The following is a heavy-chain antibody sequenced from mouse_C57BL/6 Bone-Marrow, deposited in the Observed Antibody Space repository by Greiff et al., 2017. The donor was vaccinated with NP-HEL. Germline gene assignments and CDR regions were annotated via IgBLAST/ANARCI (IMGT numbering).Heavy chain of an antibody. CDR2: IRNKANGYTT. V-gene: IGHV7-3*01. J-gene: IGHJ3*01. CDR3: ARSPLYYSNSPRFAY. CDR1: GFTFTDYY. Sequence: EVKLVESGGGLVQPGGSLSLSCAASGFTFTDYYMSWVRQPPGKALEWLGFIRNKANGYTTEYSASVKGRFTISRDNSQSILYLQMNALRAEDSATYYCARSPLYYSNSPRFAYWGQGTLVTVSA. D-gene: IGHD2-5*01.